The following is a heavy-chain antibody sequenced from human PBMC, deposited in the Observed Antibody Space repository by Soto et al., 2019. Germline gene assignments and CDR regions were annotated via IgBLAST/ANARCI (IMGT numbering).Heavy chain of an antibody. CDR1: GGSISSGGYY. V-gene: IGHV4-31*03. Sequence: SETLSLTCTVSGGSISSGGYYWSWIRQHPGKGLEWIGYIYYSGSTYYNPSLKSRVTISVDTSKNQFSLKLSSVTAADTAVYYCARDPGDLLPTNDVDYYYYGMDVWGQGTTVTVS. J-gene: IGHJ6*02. CDR2: IYYSGST. CDR3: ARDPGDLLPTNDVDYYYYGMDV. D-gene: IGHD1-1*01.